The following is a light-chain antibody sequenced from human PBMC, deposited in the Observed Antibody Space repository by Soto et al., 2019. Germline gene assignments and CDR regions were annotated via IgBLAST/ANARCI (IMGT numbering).Light chain of an antibody. CDR2: VDS. CDR1: NIEGKS. J-gene: IGLJ1*01. CDR3: QVWDTISAHYV. V-gene: IGLV3-21*02. Sequence: SSDLTQPPSVSVAPGQTARITCAGNNIEGKSVHWYQQRPGQAPVLVIYVDSDRPSGIPDRFSASTSGNTAALTISRVEAGDEADYYCQVWDTISAHYVFGSGTKVTVL.